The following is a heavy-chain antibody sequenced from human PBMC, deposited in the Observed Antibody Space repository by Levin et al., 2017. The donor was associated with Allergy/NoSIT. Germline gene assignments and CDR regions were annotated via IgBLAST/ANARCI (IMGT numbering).Heavy chain of an antibody. D-gene: IGHD4-17*01. V-gene: IGHV3-73*01. Sequence: AGGSLRLSCATSGFTFSGSTIHWVRQASGKGLEWVGRIRSKANSYATAYAASVKGRFTISRDDSENTAYLQMNSLKTDDTAVYYCTRHGGTTVTVFDYWGQGTLVTVSS. J-gene: IGHJ4*02. CDR3: TRHGGTTVTVFDY. CDR1: GFTFSGST. CDR2: IRSKANSYAT.